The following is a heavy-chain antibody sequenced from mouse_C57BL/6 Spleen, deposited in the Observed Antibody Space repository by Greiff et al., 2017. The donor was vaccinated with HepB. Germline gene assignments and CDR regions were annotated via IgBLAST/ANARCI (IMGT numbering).Heavy chain of an antibody. D-gene: IGHD1-1*01. CDR1: GYTFTSYW. CDR2: IYPSDSET. V-gene: IGHV1-61*01. CDR3: ARTGNGRAWFAY. J-gene: IGHJ3*01. Sequence: QVQLKQPGAELVRPGSSVKLSCKASGYTFTSYWMDWVKQRPGQGLEWIGNIYPSDSETHYNQKFKDKATLTVDKSSSTAYMQLSSLTSEDSAVYYCARTGNGRAWFAYWGQGTLVTASA.